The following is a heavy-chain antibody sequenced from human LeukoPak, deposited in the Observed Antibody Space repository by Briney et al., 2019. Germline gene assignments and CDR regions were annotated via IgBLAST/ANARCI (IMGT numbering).Heavy chain of an antibody. CDR2: ISYSGST. D-gene: IGHD5-24*01. J-gene: IGHJ5*02. CDR3: ARRGVEMSAVRPDNWLDP. CDR1: GGSISSHY. Sequence: PSETLSLTCSVSGGSISSHYYNWICQSPGKGLEWIGRISYSGSTNYNPSLQSRVTISIDTSKNQFSLRLTSVTAADTAVYYCARRGVEMSAVRPDNWLDPWGQGTLVTASS. V-gene: IGHV4-59*08.